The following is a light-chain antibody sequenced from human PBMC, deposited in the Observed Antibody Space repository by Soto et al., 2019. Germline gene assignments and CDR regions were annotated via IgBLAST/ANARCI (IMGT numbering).Light chain of an antibody. CDR3: QQYNNWPRT. CDR2: GTS. Sequence: EIVLTQSPGTLSLSPGERATLSCRASQSVSSSYLAWYQQKPGQAPRLLIYGTSNRATGIPARFSGSGSGTEFTLTISSLQSEDFAVYYCQQYNNWPRTFGQGTKVDIK. J-gene: IGKJ1*01. V-gene: IGKV3-15*01. CDR1: QSVSSSY.